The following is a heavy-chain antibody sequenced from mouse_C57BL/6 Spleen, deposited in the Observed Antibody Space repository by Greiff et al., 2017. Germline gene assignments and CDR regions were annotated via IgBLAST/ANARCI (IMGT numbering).Heavy chain of an antibody. J-gene: IGHJ3*01. CDR3: AGYYSNFGRFAY. V-gene: IGHV2-2*01. CDR1: GFSLTSYG. Sequence: QVQLQQSGPGLVQPSPSLSITCTVSGFSLTSYGVHWVRQSPGKGLEWLGVIWRGGSTDYNADFISKLSISKDNSKCQVFFKMNSLRADDTAIYYCAGYYSNFGRFAYWGQGTLVTVSA. CDR2: IWRGGST. D-gene: IGHD2-5*01.